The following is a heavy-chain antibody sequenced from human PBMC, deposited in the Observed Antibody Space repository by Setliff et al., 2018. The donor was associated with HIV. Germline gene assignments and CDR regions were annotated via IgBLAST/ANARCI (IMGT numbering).Heavy chain of an antibody. J-gene: IGHJ4*03. D-gene: IGHD3-22*01. CDR1: GYTFTGYA. CDR3: ASGFDGSGLSYFEY. Sequence: ASVKVSCKASGYTFTGYAMHWVRQAPGQRLEWMGWINAGNGNIRYSQKFQGRVTLTRDTSASTVYLDLSSLRSEDTAVYYCASGFDGSGLSYFEYWGQGTMVTVSS. CDR2: INAGNGNI. V-gene: IGHV1-3*01.